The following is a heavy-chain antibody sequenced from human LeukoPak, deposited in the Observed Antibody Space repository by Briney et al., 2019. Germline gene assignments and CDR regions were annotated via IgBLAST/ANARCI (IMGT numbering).Heavy chain of an antibody. CDR1: GYTFTSYA. J-gene: IGHJ3*02. D-gene: IGHD2-15*01. CDR3: ARVRGYCRGGSCSDAFDI. CDR2: INAGNGNT. Sequence: GASVKVSCKASGYTFTSYAMHWVRQAPGQRLEWMGWINAGNGNTKYSQKFQGRVTITRDTSASTAYMELSSLRSEDTAVYYCARVRGYCRGGSCSDAFDIWGQGTMVTVFS. V-gene: IGHV1-3*01.